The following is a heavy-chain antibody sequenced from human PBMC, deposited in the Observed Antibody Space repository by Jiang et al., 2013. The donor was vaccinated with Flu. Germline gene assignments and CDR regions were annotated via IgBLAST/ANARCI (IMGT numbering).Heavy chain of an antibody. Sequence: VQLLESGGGLVQPGGSLRLSCAASGFTFSSYAMSWVRQAPGKGLEWVSAISGSGGSTYYADSVKGRFAISRDNSKNTLYLQMNSLRAEDTAVYYCARKYYYGSGISHWYFDLWGRGTLVTVSS. J-gene: IGHJ2*01. V-gene: IGHV3-23*01. D-gene: IGHD3-10*01. CDR3: ARKYYYGSGISHWYFDL. CDR2: ISGSGGST. CDR1: GFTFSSYA.